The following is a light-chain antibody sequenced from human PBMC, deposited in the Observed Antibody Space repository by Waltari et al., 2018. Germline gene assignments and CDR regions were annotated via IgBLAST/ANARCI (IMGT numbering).Light chain of an antibody. J-gene: IGKJ2*01. V-gene: IGKV1-16*02. CDR1: QGIDNY. CDR2: AAS. CDR3: QQYDSYPHT. Sequence: IQMTQSPSSLSASVGDRITITCRASQGIDNYLAWFQQKPGKAPQSLIYAASTLQSGVPSKFSGSGFGTDFTLTINGLQPEDFATYFCQQYDSYPHTFGQGTRLEVK.